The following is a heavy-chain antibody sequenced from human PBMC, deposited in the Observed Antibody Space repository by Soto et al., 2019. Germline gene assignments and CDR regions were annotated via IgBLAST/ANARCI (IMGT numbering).Heavy chain of an antibody. CDR3: SRDQGFCSCGRCWGYFDY. CDR1: GYTFTNNA. CDR2: INAANGNT. J-gene: IGHJ4*02. D-gene: IGHD2-15*01. V-gene: IGHV1-3*01. Sequence: QVQLVQSGAEVKKPGASVKVSCKASGYTFTNNAIHWVRQAPGQRLEWMGWINAANGNTKYSQKFQGRVNITRDTFASTGYLEVSSLGSEGTAVYFCSRDQGFCSCGRCWGYFDYWGQGTLVTVSS.